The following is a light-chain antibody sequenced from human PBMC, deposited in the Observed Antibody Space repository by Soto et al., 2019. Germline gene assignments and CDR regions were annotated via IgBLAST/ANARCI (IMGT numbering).Light chain of an antibody. CDR3: QQAYSFPIT. CDR1: QGIAGY. J-gene: IGKJ5*01. V-gene: IGKV1D-12*01. CDR2: AAS. Sequence: DIQVTQSPSSFSSSVLERFTITCRASQGIAGYLAWYQHKPGRAPELLIHAASSLQSGVPSRFSGSGSGTDFTLTINSLQPEDFATYYCQQAYSFPITFGQGTRLEIK.